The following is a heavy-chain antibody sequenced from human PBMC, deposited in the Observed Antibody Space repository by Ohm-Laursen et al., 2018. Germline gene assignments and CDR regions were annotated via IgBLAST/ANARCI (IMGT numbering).Heavy chain of an antibody. CDR1: GYTFTSYG. J-gene: IGHJ6*02. V-gene: IGHV1-18*01. CDR3: ARGGGRATGYYYYGMDV. D-gene: IGHD3-16*01. Sequence: SSVKVSCKASGYTFTSYGISWVRQAPGQGLEWMGWISAYNGNTNYAQKLQGRVTMTTDTSTSTAYMELRSLRSDDTAVYYCARGGGRATGYYYYGMDVWGQGTTVTVSS. CDR2: ISAYNGNT.